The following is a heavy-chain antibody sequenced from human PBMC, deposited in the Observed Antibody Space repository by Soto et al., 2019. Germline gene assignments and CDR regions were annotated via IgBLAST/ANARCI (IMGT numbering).Heavy chain of an antibody. Sequence: GESLKISCKGSGYTFANYWIGWVRQMPGKGLEWMGIIYPGDSDTRYSPSFQGQVTISVDKSIGTAYLQWSALKASDTAMYYCARAPSQGWHQHFDYWGQGTLVTVSS. V-gene: IGHV5-51*01. CDR1: GYTFANYW. J-gene: IGHJ4*02. CDR2: IYPGDSDT. CDR3: ARAPSQGWHQHFDY. D-gene: IGHD6-19*01.